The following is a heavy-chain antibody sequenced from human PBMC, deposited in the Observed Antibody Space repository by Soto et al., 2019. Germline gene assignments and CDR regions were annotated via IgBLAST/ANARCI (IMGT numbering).Heavy chain of an antibody. V-gene: IGHV4-59*01. CDR1: GGSISSYY. Sequence: SETLSLTCTVSGGSISSYYWSWIRQPPRKGLEWIGYIHHSGSTNYNPSLKSRVTISVDTSKNQFSLKLSSVTAADTAVYYCARAYYDFWSGYWRWFDPWGQGTLVTVSS. CDR2: IHHSGST. CDR3: ARAYYDFWSGYWRWFDP. J-gene: IGHJ5*02. D-gene: IGHD3-3*01.